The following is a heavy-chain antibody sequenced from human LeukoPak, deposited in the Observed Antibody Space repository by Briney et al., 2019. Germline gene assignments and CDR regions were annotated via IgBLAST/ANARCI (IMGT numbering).Heavy chain of an antibody. J-gene: IGHJ6*03. Sequence: ASVKVSCKASGYAFTSYYMHWVRQAPGQGLEWMGIINPSGGSTSYAQKFQGRVTMTRDMSTSTVYMELSSLRSEDTAVYYCARGGGSTIFGVVAWYYYYMDVWGKGTTVTVSS. V-gene: IGHV1-46*01. CDR2: INPSGGST. CDR1: GYAFTSYY. D-gene: IGHD3-3*01. CDR3: ARGGGSTIFGVVAWYYYYMDV.